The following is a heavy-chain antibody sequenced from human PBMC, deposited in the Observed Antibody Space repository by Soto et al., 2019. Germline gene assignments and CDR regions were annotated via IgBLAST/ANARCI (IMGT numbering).Heavy chain of an antibody. D-gene: IGHD6-19*01. V-gene: IGHV4-31*03. CDR3: ASLRPAVAGFDY. CDR2: IYYSGST. CDR1: GGSISSGGYY. J-gene: IGHJ4*02. Sequence: SETLSLTCTVSGGSISSGGYYWSWIRQHPGKGLEWIGYIYYSGSTYYNPSLKSRVTISVDTSKSQFSLKLSSVTAADTAVYYCASLRPAVAGFDYWGQGTLVTVSS.